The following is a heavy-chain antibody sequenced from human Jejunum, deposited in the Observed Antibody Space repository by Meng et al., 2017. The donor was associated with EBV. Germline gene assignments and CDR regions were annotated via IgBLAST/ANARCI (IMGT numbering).Heavy chain of an antibody. J-gene: IGHJ4*02. D-gene: IGHD3-3*01. CDR1: GWSFVGYC. Sequence: QVHLQQLCLGLLKPSDTHPLTIAVSGWSFVGYCWTWIHQAPGKGLEWIGEINQVGSTNYNPSLKSRVTISVDTSTIQFSLKVTFVTAADTAVYYCARSGAIIGVQGAPDYWGQGTLVTVSS. CDR3: ARSGAIIGVQGAPDY. V-gene: IGHV4-34*01. CDR2: INQVGST.